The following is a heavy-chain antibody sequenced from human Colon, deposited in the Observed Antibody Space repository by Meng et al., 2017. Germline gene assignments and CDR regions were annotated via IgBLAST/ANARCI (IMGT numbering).Heavy chain of an antibody. J-gene: IGHJ4*02. CDR1: GYTFTTYG. CDR2: ISTYDDNT. CDR3: ARDNPGDYVWDY. D-gene: IGHD4-17*01. Sequence: QVQLVQSGAEVKKPGASVKVSCKASGYTFTTYGISWMRQAPGQGLEWMGWISTYDDNTNYVEKFRGRVTMTTDTSTNTAYMELRSLRSDDTAVYYCARDNPGDYVWDYWGQGTRSPSPQ. V-gene: IGHV1-18*01.